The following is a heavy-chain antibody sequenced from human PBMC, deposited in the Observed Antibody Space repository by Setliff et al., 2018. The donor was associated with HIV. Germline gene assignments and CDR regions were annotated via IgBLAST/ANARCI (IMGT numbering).Heavy chain of an antibody. V-gene: IGHV4-59*08. CDR3: ARHTVGAFDY. CDR1: GGSIRSHY. D-gene: IGHD1-26*01. Sequence: SETLSLTCTVSGGSIRSHYWSWIRQPPGKRLEWIGYIYYSGSTNYNPSLKSRVTISVDTAKNQFSLKLSSVTAADTAVYYCARHTVGAFDYWGQGTLVTVSS. CDR2: IYYSGST. J-gene: IGHJ4*02.